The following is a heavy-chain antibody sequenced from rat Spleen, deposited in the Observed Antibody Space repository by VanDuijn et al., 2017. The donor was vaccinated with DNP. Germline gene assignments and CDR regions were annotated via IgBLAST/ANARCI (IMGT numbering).Heavy chain of an antibody. CDR3: TRGSSLPGYLDY. D-gene: IGHD1-4*01. V-gene: IGHV5-46*01. CDR2: ISNTGDST. J-gene: IGHJ2*01. CDR1: GFTFSSFP. Sequence: EVQLVESGGGSVQPGRSMKLSCAASGFTFSSFPMAWVRQAPTKGLDWVATISNTGDSTYYRDSVQGRFTISRDNGESSLYLQMNSLWSEDTATYYCTRGSSLPGYLDYWGQGVLVTVSS.